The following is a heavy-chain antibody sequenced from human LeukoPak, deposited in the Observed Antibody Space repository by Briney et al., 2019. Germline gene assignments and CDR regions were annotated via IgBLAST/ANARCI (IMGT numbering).Heavy chain of an antibody. D-gene: IGHD3-3*01. J-gene: IGHJ5*02. CDR3: AKDAAWSGYLP. CDR1: GFSFSSYA. V-gene: IGHV3-23*01. Sequence: GGSLRLSCAASGFSFSSYAMSWVRRAPGKGLEWVSSISGSGGGSYYAHSVKGRFTISRDNSKNTLYLQMNSLRAEDTAVYYCAKDAAWSGYLPWGQGTLVTVSS. CDR2: ISGSGGGS.